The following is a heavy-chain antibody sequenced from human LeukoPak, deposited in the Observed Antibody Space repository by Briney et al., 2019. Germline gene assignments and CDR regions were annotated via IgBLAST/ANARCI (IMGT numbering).Heavy chain of an antibody. J-gene: IGHJ6*03. V-gene: IGHV4-4*07. CDR2: IYTSGST. D-gene: IGHD3-10*01. CDR1: GGSISSYY. Sequence: SETLSFTCTVSGGSISSYYWSWIRQPAGKGLEWIGRIYTSGSTNYNPSLKSRVTMSVDTSKNQFSLKLSSVTAADTAVYYCARGSSLLWFGELSMVGNYYMDVWGKGTTVTISS. CDR3: ARGSSLLWFGELSMVGNYYMDV.